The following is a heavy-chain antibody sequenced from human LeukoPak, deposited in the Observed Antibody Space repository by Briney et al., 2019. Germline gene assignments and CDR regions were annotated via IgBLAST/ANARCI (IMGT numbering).Heavy chain of an antibody. CDR3: ARRAYGSGKDFDY. CDR1: GGSFSGYS. CDR2: INHSGST. V-gene: IGHV4-34*01. D-gene: IGHD3-10*01. Sequence: SSETLSLTCAVYGGSFSGYSWSWIRQPPGKGLEWIGEINHSGSTNYNPSLKSRVTISVDTSKNHFSLKLNSVTAADTAVYYCARRAYGSGKDFDYWGQGTLVTVSS. J-gene: IGHJ4*02.